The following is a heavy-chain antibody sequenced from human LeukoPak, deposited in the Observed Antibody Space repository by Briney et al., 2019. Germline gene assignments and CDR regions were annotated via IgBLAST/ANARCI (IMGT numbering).Heavy chain of an antibody. CDR2: FSHTGST. CDR3: AGTGVTFDY. Sequence: PSQTLSLTCAVSGASFSGGGNSWSWIRQPPGKGLEWLVWFSHTGSTYYNPSLKSRVTISVDRFNNQFSLKLRSMTAADTAVYYCAGTGVTFDYWGQGTLVTVSS. J-gene: IGHJ4*02. CDR1: GASFSGGGNS. V-gene: IGHV4-30-2*01. D-gene: IGHD4-23*01.